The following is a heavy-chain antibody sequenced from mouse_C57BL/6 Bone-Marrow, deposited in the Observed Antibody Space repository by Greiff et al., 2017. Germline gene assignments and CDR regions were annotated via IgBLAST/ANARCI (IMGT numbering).Heavy chain of an antibody. CDR3: SRWLLHAMDY. Sequence: EVQLQESGTVLARPGASVKMSCKTSGYTFTSYWMHWVKQRPGQGLEWIGAIYPGNSDTSYNQKFKGKAKLTAVTSASTAYMELSSLTNEDSAVYYGSRWLLHAMDYWGQGTSVTVSS. J-gene: IGHJ4*01. V-gene: IGHV1-5*01. CDR1: GYTFTSYW. CDR2: IYPGNSDT. D-gene: IGHD2-3*01.